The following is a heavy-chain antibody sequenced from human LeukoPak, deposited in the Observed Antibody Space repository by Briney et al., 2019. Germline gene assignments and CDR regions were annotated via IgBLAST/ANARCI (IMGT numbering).Heavy chain of an antibody. Sequence: GGSLRLSCAASGFTFSSYGMRWVRQAPGKGLEWVSFIYSDNTHYSDSVKGRFTISRDNSKNTLYLQMNSLRAEDTAVYYCARTRIAAAGNWFDPWGQGTLVTVSS. CDR1: GFTFSSYG. V-gene: IGHV3-53*01. CDR3: ARTRIAAAGNWFDP. CDR2: IYSDNT. D-gene: IGHD6-13*01. J-gene: IGHJ5*02.